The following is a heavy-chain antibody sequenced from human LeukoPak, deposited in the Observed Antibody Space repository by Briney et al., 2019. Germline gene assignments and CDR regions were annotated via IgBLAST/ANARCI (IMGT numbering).Heavy chain of an antibody. J-gene: IGHJ4*02. CDR3: ARVYRLYSSSSMGY. D-gene: IGHD6-6*01. CDR2: INPNSGGT. Sequence: ASVKVSCKASGYTFTGYYMHWVRQAPGQGLEWMGRINPNSGGTNYAQKFQGRVTTTRDTSISTAYMELSRLRSNDTAVYYCARVYRLYSSSSMGYWGQGTLVTVSS. CDR1: GYTFTGYY. V-gene: IGHV1-2*06.